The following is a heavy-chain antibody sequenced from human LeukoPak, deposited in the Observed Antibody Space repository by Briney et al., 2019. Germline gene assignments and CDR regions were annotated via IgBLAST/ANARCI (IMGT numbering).Heavy chain of an antibody. J-gene: IGHJ5*02. V-gene: IGHV4-34*01. Sequence: ASETLSLTCAVYGGSFSGYYWSWIRQPPGKGLEWIGEINHSGSTNYNPSLKSRVTISVDTSKNQFSLKLSSVTAADTAVYYCARVHYGSGSYYYNWFDPWGQGTLVTVSS. CDR1: GGSFSGYY. D-gene: IGHD3-10*01. CDR3: ARVHYGSGSYYYNWFDP. CDR2: INHSGST.